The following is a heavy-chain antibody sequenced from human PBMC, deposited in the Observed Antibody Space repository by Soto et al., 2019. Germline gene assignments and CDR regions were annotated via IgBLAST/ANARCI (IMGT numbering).Heavy chain of an antibody. CDR3: ARERIVGATLGAFDI. CDR1: GGTFSSYA. J-gene: IGHJ3*02. CDR2: IIPIFGTA. V-gene: IGHV1-69*13. D-gene: IGHD1-26*01. Sequence: ASVKVSCKASGGTFSSYAISWVRQAPGQGLEWMGGIIPIFGTANYAQKFQGRVTITADESTSTAYMELSSLRSEDTAVYYCARERIVGATLGAFDIWGQGTMVTVSS.